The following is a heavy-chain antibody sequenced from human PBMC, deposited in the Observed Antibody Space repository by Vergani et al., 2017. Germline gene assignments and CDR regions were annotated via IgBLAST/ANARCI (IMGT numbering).Heavy chain of an antibody. V-gene: IGHV5-51*03. Sequence: EVQLVQSGAEVKKPGESLKISCKGSGYSFTSYWIGWVRQMPGKGLEWMGIIYPCDSDTRYSPSFQGQVTISADKSISTAYLQWSSLKASDTAMYYCARIVVVVAEEIDAFDIWGQGTMVTVSS. CDR2: IYPCDSDT. D-gene: IGHD2-15*01. CDR1: GYSFTSYW. CDR3: ARIVVVVAEEIDAFDI. J-gene: IGHJ3*02.